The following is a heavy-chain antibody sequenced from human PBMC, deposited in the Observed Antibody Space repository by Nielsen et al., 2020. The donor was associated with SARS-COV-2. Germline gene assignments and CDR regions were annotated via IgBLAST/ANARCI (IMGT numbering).Heavy chain of an antibody. J-gene: IGHJ6*02. Sequence: SETLSLTCSVSGGSFSSGGSSYSSIRQPPCKGLEWIGLRHYTGNTYYNPSLQSRLFISVDTSKNQFSLRLSSVTAADTAVYYCARGPPRDYGGAGYYYYGMDVWGQGTTVTVSS. CDR2: RHYTGNT. V-gene: IGHV4-31*03. CDR1: GGSFSSGGSS. CDR3: ARGPPRDYGGAGYYYYGMDV. D-gene: IGHD4-17*01.